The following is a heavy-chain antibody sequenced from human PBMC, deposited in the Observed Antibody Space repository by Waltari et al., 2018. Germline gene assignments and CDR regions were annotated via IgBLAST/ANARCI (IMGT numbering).Heavy chain of an antibody. CDR1: GFTFSSYA. V-gene: IGHV3-23*01. J-gene: IGHJ2*01. CDR2: ISGSGVST. D-gene: IGHD1-1*01. Sequence: EVQLLESGGGLVQPGGSLRLSCAASGFTFSSYAMSWVRQAPGKGLEWVSAISGSGVSTYYADSVKGRFTISRDNSKNTLYLQMNSLRAEDTAVYYCAKDHIGYKHGWYFDLWGRGTLVTVSS. CDR3: AKDHIGYKHGWYFDL.